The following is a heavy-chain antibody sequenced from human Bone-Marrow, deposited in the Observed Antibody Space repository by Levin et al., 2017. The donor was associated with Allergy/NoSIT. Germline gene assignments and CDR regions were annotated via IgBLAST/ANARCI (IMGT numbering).Heavy chain of an antibody. CDR2: ISYDGSYT. CDR1: RFPFSDSA. J-gene: IGHJ3*02. CDR3: ARDQDDAFDI. V-gene: IGHV3-30-3*01. Sequence: LSLTCAASRFPFSDSAMHWVRQAPGKGLEWVALISYDGSYTYYADSVKGRFTISRDDSKNTLFLQMNSLRAEDTAVYYCARDQDDAFDIWGQGTMVTVSS.